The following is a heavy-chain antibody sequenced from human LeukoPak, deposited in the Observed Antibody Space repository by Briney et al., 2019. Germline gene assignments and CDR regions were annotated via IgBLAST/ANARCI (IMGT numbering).Heavy chain of an antibody. V-gene: IGHV3-30*04. Sequence: GGSLRLSCVASGFTFSTFAMHWVRQAPGKGLEWVAVMSHDGTNEYYGDLVKGRFTISRDNAKNTVYLQMNSLRAEDTAVYYCARSQRGYSYGEHWGQGTPVTVSS. J-gene: IGHJ4*02. D-gene: IGHD5-18*01. CDR3: ARSQRGYSYGEH. CDR2: MSHDGTNE. CDR1: GFTFSTFA.